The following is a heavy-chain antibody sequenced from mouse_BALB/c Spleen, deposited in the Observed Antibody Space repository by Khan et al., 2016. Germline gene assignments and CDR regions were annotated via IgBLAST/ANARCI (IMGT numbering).Heavy chain of an antibody. V-gene: IGHV9-3-1*01. CDR2: INTYSGES. CDR3: ARYRYYYGSSRYFDV. J-gene: IGHJ1*01. D-gene: IGHD1-1*01. Sequence: QIQLVQSGPELKRPGKTVKISCKASGYTFTNYGINWVKQAPGKGLKWMGWINTYSGESTYADDLKGRFAFSLETSANTAYLQINNLKNEDTATYVCARYRYYYGSSRYFDVWGAGTTVTVSS. CDR1: GYTFTNYG.